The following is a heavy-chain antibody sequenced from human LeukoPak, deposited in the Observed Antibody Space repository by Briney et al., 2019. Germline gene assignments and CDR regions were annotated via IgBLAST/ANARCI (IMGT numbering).Heavy chain of an antibody. CDR3: AVNYDGSGSYLDY. CDR2: IIPIFGTA. Sequence: SVKVSCKASGCTFSSYAISWVRQAPGKGLEWMGGIIPIFGTANYADKFQGRVTITRDKSKNTVYMELNSLRAEDPAVYYCAVNYDGSGSYLDYWGQGTPVTVSS. D-gene: IGHD3-10*01. J-gene: IGHJ4*02. V-gene: IGHV1-69*05. CDR1: GCTFSSYA.